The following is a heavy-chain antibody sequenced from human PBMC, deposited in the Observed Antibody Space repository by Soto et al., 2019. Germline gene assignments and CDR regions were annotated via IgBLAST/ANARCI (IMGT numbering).Heavy chain of an antibody. V-gene: IGHV5-51*01. CDR1: GYSFTSYW. CDR2: IYPGDSDT. D-gene: IGHD5-12*01. J-gene: IGHJ4*02. Sequence: GESLKISCKGSGYSFTSYWIGWVRQMPGKGLEWMGIIYPGDSDTRYSPSFQGQVTISADKSISTAYLQWSSLKASDTAMYYCARLYRDGYNFIGFDYWGQGTLVTVPQ. CDR3: ARLYRDGYNFIGFDY.